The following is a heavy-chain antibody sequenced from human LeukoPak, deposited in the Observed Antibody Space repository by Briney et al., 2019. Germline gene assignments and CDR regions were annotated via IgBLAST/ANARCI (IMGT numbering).Heavy chain of an antibody. J-gene: IGHJ4*02. V-gene: IGHV4-39*01. CDR3: ASLKVPGHFDY. D-gene: IGHD2/OR15-2a*01. Sequence: KASGTLSITCTVSSDSISSSNYYWAWIRQPPGKGLGWIANIYYTGSTYYNPSLKDRVTISVDTSKNQFSLKVMSVTAADTAVYYCASLKVPGHFDYWGQGTLVTLSS. CDR2: IYYTGST. CDR1: SDSISSSNYY.